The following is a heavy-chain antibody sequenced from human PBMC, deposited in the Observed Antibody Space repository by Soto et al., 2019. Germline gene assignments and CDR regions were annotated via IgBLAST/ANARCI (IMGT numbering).Heavy chain of an antibody. Sequence: GGSLRLSCAASGFTFSSYAMSWVRQAPGKGLEWVSAISGSGGSTYYADSVKGRFTISRDNSKNTLYLQMNSLRAEDTAGYYCAKSIAVAGYYFDYWGQGTLVTVSS. CDR3: AKSIAVAGYYFDY. V-gene: IGHV3-23*01. J-gene: IGHJ4*02. D-gene: IGHD6-19*01. CDR1: GFTFSSYA. CDR2: ISGSGGST.